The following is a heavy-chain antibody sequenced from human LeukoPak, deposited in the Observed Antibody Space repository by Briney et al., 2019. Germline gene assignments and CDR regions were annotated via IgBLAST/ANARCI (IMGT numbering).Heavy chain of an antibody. Sequence: GGSLRLSCAASGFSFSDAWLSWVCQAPGKGLEWISYISRSRGYTNYADSVKGRFTISRDNAKNSLYLQMNSLRVEDTAVYYCARATQQWLVKLDYWGQGILATVSS. V-gene: IGHV3-11*05. D-gene: IGHD6-19*01. CDR1: GFSFSDAW. CDR2: ISRSRGYT. CDR3: ARATQQWLVKLDY. J-gene: IGHJ4*02.